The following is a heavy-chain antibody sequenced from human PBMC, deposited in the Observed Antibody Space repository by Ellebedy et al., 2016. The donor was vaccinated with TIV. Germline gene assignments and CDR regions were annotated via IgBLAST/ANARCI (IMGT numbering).Heavy chain of an antibody. D-gene: IGHD5-18*01. Sequence: SETLSLTCAVYGGSFSGYYWSWIRQPPGKGLEWIGEINHSGNTNYNPSLKSRVTISVDTSKNQFSLNLNSVTAADTAAYYYARGGTFSHGLWYFDYWGQGTLVTVSS. CDR1: GGSFSGYY. CDR3: ARGGTFSHGLWYFDY. J-gene: IGHJ4*02. V-gene: IGHV4-34*01. CDR2: INHSGNT.